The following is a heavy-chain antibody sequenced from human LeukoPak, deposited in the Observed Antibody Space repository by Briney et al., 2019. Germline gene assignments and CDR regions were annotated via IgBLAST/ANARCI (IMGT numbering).Heavy chain of an antibody. CDR2: IYYSGST. D-gene: IGHD3-10*01. J-gene: IGHJ4*02. Sequence: SETLSLTCTVSGGSISNYYWSWIRQPPGRGLEWIGYIYYSGSTNYNPSLKGRVTISVDTSKNLFSLKLSSVTAADTAVYYCARRVYYYGSGSYSHIFDYWGQGTLVTVSS. V-gene: IGHV4-59*01. CDR3: ARRVYYYGSGSYSHIFDY. CDR1: GGSISNYY.